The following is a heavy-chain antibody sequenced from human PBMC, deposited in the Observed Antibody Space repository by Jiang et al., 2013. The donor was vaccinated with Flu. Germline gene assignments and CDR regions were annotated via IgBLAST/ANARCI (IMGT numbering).Heavy chain of an antibody. CDR3: ARGGGDQPPGAFDI. J-gene: IGHJ3*02. D-gene: IGHD2-21*02. CDR2: IYYSGST. CDR1: GGSISSGGYY. V-gene: IGHV4-31*01. Sequence: LLKPSETLSLTCTVSGGSISSGGYYWSWIRQHPGKGLEWIGYIYYSGSTYYNPSLKSLVTISVDTSKNQFSLKLSSVTAADTAVYYCARGGGDQPPGAFDIWGQGTMVTVSS.